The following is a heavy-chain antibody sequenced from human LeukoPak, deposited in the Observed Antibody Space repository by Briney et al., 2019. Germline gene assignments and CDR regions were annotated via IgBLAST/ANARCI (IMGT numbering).Heavy chain of an antibody. J-gene: IGHJ4*02. D-gene: IGHD3-10*01. Sequence: GGSLRLSXAASGFTFSSYWMSWVRQAPGKGLEWVANIKQDGSDKYYVDSVKGRFTISRDNAKNSLYLQMNSLRAEDTAVYYCARAYGSGRPHYWGQGTLVTVSS. V-gene: IGHV3-7*01. CDR3: ARAYGSGRPHY. CDR2: IKQDGSDK. CDR1: GFTFSSYW.